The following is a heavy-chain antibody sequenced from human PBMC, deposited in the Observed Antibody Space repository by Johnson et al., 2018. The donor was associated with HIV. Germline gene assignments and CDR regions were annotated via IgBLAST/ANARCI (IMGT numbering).Heavy chain of an antibody. J-gene: IGHJ3*02. CDR2: IYSGGRT. D-gene: IGHD2-21*02. Sequence: VQLVESGGGLIQPGGSLRLSCAASGFTVNSNYINWVRQAPGKGLECVSGIYSGGRTYYADSVKGRFTISRDNSKNTLYLQMNSLRADDTAVYYCVRDDYAFHIWGQGTMVTVSS. CDR3: VRDDYAFHI. V-gene: IGHV3-53*01. CDR1: GFTVNSNY.